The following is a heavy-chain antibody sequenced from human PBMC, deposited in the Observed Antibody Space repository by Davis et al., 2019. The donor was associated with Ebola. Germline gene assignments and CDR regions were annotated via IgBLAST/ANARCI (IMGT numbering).Heavy chain of an antibody. CDR3: VKDQYGITESGYEF. V-gene: IGHV1-24*01. Sequence: ASVKVSCTVSGNILSRMAIHWVRQAPGKGLEWMGGFHPEDAEIKYAQTFQGRVTMTEDTYAETAYMELSSLTSQDTAVYYCVKDQYGITESGYEFWGQGTLVTVSS. D-gene: IGHD5-12*01. CDR2: FHPEDAEI. CDR1: GNILSRMA. J-gene: IGHJ4*02.